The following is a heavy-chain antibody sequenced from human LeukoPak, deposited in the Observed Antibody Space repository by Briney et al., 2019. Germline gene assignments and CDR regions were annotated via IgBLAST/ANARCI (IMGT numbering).Heavy chain of an antibody. CDR1: GYTLTGYY. D-gene: IGHD2-8*01. CDR2: ITPNSDDT. Sequence: GASVKVSCKASGYTLTGYYIHWVRQAPGQGLEWMGWITPNSDDTDYAQKFQGRVSMTRDTSISTAYMELSRLTSDDTAVYYCARVTKAGAYYYYYMDVWGKGTTVNVSS. J-gene: IGHJ6*03. V-gene: IGHV1-2*02. CDR3: ARVTKAGAYYYYYMDV.